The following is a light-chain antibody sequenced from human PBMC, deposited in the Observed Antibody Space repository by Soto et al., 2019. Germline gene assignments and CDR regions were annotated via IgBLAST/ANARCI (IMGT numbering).Light chain of an antibody. CDR2: QAS. CDR1: QTTNW. J-gene: IGKJ1*01. CDR3: QHYDKHSPRT. Sequence: DIQMTQSPSTLSASVGDRVTITCRASQTTNWLAWYQQKPGKAPKLLIYQASSLESGVPSRFSGSGSGTEFTLTISSLQPDDFATYYCQHYDKHSPRTFGQGTKVEIK. V-gene: IGKV1-5*03.